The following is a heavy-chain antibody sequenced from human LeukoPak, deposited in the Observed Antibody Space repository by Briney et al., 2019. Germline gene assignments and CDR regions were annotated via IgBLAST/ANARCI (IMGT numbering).Heavy chain of an antibody. D-gene: IGHD3-3*01. Sequence: SETLSLTCAVSGYSISSGYYWGWIRQPPGKELEWIGSIYHSGSTYYNPSLKSRVTISVDTSKNQFSLKLSSVTAADTAVYYCARGYYDFWSGHPWGAFDIWGQGTMVTVSS. J-gene: IGHJ3*02. CDR1: GYSISSGYY. CDR2: IYHSGST. CDR3: ARGYYDFWSGHPWGAFDI. V-gene: IGHV4-38-2*01.